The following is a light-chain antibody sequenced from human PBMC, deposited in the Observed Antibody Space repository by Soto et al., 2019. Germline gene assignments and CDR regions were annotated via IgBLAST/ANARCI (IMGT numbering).Light chain of an antibody. Sequence: QAVVTQPPSASGTPGQRVTISCSGSSFNIGSNYVYWYHQLPGTAPKLLIYRDNQRPSGVPDRFSGSKSGTSASLAISGLRSEDESDYYCAAWDDSLSGPVFGTGTKVTVL. CDR2: RDN. J-gene: IGLJ1*01. CDR3: AAWDDSLSGPV. V-gene: IGLV1-47*01. CDR1: SFNIGSNY.